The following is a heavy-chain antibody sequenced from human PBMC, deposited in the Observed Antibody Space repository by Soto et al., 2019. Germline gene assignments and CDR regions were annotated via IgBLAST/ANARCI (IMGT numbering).Heavy chain of an antibody. CDR1: GFTFSSYA. CDR3: AKVVVYYDSSGYYFDY. CDR2: ISGSGGST. V-gene: IGHV3-23*01. D-gene: IGHD3-22*01. Sequence: PGGSLRLSCAASGFTFSSYAMSWVRQAPGKGLEWVSAISGSGGSTYYADSVKGRFTISRDNSKNTLYLQMSSLRAEDTAVYYCAKVVVYYDSSGYYFDYWGQGTLVTVSS. J-gene: IGHJ4*02.